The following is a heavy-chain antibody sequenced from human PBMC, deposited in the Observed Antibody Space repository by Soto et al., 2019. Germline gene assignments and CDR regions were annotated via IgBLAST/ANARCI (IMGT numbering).Heavy chain of an antibody. J-gene: IGHJ4*02. CDR3: ARDTPPTDY. CDR1: GYTFTSYH. V-gene: IGHV1-18*01. Sequence: QVQLVQSGAEVKKPGASVKVACKTSGYTFTSYHISWVRQAPGQGLEWMGWISAYNTNTNYAQKFQGRVTMTTDTLTSTAYMELRSLRSDDTAAYYCARDTPPTDYWGQGTLVTVSS. CDR2: ISAYNTNT.